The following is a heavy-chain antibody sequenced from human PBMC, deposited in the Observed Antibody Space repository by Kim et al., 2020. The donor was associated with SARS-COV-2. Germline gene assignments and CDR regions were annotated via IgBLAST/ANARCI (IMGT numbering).Heavy chain of an antibody. J-gene: IGHJ3*02. Sequence: SETLSLTCTVSGGSISSGGYYWSWIRQHPGKGLEWIGYIYYSGSTYYNPSLKSRVTISVDTSKNQFSLKLSSVTAADTAVYYCARARGITMIVVVMIDAFDILGQGTMVTVSS. CDR3: ARARGITMIVVVMIDAFDI. D-gene: IGHD3-22*01. V-gene: IGHV4-31*03. CDR2: IYYSGST. CDR1: GGSISSGGYY.